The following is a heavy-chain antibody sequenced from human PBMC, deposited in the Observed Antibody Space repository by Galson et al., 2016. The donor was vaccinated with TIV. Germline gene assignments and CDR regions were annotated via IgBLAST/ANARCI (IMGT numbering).Heavy chain of an antibody. J-gene: IGHJ4*02. CDR1: GFPFSNYV. CDR3: AKDSTYSGRWFWFY. CDR2: ITGSGYGAYGT. Sequence: SLRLSCAASGFPFSNYVMSWVRQAPGKGLEWVATITGSGYGAYGTYYTESVKGRFTVSRDNSKSTLFLEMNSLRAEDTAVYYCAKDSTYSGRWFWFYWGQGTLVTVSS. D-gene: IGHD6-19*01. V-gene: IGHV3-23*01.